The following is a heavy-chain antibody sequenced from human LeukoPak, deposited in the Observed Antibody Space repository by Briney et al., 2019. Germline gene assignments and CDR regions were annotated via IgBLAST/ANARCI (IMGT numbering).Heavy chain of an antibody. CDR3: ARDVGAVAGTD. CDR1: GFTFSSYG. D-gene: IGHD6-19*01. J-gene: IGHJ4*02. V-gene: IGHV3-7*01. CDR2: IKRDGSEK. Sequence: GGSLRLSCAASGFTFSSYGMHWVRQTPGKGLEWVANIKRDGSEKYYVDSVKGRFTISRDNAKNSVYLQMNSLRDEDTAVYYCARDVGAVAGTDWGQGTLVTVSS.